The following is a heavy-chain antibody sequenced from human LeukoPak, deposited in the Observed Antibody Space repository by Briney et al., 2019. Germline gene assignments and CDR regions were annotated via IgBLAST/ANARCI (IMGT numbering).Heavy chain of an antibody. CDR2: IYYSGST. J-gene: IGHJ4*02. Sequence: TETLSLTCTVSGGSISSSSYYWGWIRQPPGKGLEWIGRIYYSGSTYYNPSLKSRVTISVDTSKNQFSLKLSSVTAADTAVYYCARHRMRWLQIYYFDYWGQGTLVTVSS. CDR3: ARHRMRWLQIYYFDY. CDR1: GGSISSSSYY. V-gene: IGHV4-39*01. D-gene: IGHD5-24*01.